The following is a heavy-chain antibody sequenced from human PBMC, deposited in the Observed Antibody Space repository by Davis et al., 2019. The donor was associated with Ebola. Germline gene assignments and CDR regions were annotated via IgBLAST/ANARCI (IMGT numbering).Heavy chain of an antibody. CDR2: INTNTGNP. CDR1: GYTFTSYA. Sequence: ASVKVSCKASGYTFTSYAMNWVRQAPGHGLEWLGWINTNTGNPTYAQGFTGRFVFSLDTSVSTAFLQISSLKAEDTAVYYCARATYCSGGSCYSAHWGQGTLVTVSS. J-gene: IGHJ4*02. D-gene: IGHD2-15*01. CDR3: ARATYCSGGSCYSAH. V-gene: IGHV7-4-1*02.